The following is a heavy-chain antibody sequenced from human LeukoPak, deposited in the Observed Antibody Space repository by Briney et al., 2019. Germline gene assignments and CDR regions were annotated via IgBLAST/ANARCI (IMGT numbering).Heavy chain of an antibody. J-gene: IGHJ4*02. V-gene: IGHV3-48*01. CDR3: VRQFAS. CDR1: GSTFGDHI. CDR2: VSGSGSTV. Sequence: GVSLRLSCAASGSTFGDHIMNRVRQLPGKRLEWVAYVSGSGSTVYYADSVKGRFTVSRDNGKSSLYLQMNSLRVEDTALYYCVRQFASWGQGTLVTVSS.